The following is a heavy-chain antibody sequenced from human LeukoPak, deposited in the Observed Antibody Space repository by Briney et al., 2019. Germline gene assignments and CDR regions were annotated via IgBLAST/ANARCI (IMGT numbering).Heavy chain of an antibody. Sequence: SETLSLTCTVSGGSISSYYWSWIRQPPGKGLEWIGYIYYSGSTNYNPSLKSRVTISVDTSKNQFSLKLSSVTAADTAVYYCARVRTYSYKDYDILTGLGDYYYMDVWGKGTTVTVSS. CDR3: ARVRTYSYKDYDILTGLGDYYYMDV. D-gene: IGHD3-9*01. CDR1: GGSISSYY. J-gene: IGHJ6*03. CDR2: IYYSGST. V-gene: IGHV4-59*01.